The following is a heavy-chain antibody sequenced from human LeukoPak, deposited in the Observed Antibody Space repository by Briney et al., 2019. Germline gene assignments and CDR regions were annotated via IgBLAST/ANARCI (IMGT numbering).Heavy chain of an antibody. J-gene: IGHJ4*02. D-gene: IGHD5-24*01. V-gene: IGHV3-21*01. CDR3: ARGTLMATPDY. CDR1: GFTFSSYS. Sequence: GGSLRLSCAASGFTFSSYSMNWVRQAPGKGLEWVSSISSSSSYIYYADSVKGRFTISRDNAKNSLYLQMNSLRAEDTAVYYCARGTLMATPDYWGQGTLVTVSS. CDR2: ISSSSSYI.